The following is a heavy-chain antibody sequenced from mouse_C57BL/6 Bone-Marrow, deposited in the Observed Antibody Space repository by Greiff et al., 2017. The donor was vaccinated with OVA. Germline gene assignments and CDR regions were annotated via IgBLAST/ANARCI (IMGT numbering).Heavy chain of an antibody. CDR2: IYPRSGNT. CDR3: AREAYYYGSSPPWFAY. J-gene: IGHJ3*01. V-gene: IGHV1-81*01. CDR1: GYTFTSYG. Sequence: QVQLQQSGAELARPGASVKLSCKASGYTFTSYGISWVKQRTGQGLEWIGEIYPRSGNTYYNEKFKGKATLTADKSSSTAYMELRSLTSEDSAVYFCAREAYYYGSSPPWFAYWGLGTLVTVSA. D-gene: IGHD1-1*01.